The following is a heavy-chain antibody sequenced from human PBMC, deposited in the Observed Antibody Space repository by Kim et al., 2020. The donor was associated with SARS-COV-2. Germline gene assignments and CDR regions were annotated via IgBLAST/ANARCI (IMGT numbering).Heavy chain of an antibody. J-gene: IGHJ4*02. V-gene: IGHV2-5*01. CDR3: ARGVYYYFDY. D-gene: IGHD2-8*01. CDR2: DK. Sequence: DKRYSPSLKSRLTITKDTSKHQVVLTMTNLDPVDTATYYCARGVYYYFDYWGQGTLVTVSS.